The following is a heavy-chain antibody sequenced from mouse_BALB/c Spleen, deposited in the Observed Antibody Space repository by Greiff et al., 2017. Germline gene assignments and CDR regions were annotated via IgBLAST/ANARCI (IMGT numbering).Heavy chain of an antibody. J-gene: IGHJ2*01. D-gene: IGHD1-1*01. V-gene: IGHV2-6-5*01. CDR3: AKQGYGSSYYFDY. Sequence: VQLQESGPGLVAPSQSLSITCTVSGFSLTDYGVSWIRQPPGKGLEWLGVIWGGGSTYYNSALKSRLSISKDNSKSQVFLKMNSLQTDDTAMYYCAKQGYGSSYYFDYWGQGTTLTVSS. CDR1: GFSLTDYG. CDR2: IWGGGST.